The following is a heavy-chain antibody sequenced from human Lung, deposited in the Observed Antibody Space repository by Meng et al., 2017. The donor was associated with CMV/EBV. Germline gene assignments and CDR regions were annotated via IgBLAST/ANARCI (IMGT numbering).Heavy chain of an antibody. CDR1: GYTFIDYH. J-gene: IGHJ4*02. CDR3: ARAIVKNGKRQFDY. V-gene: IGHV1-2*04. Sequence: QVQLAQSGAEVKEPGASVKLSCKTSGYTFIDYHIHWVRQAPGQGLEWMGWISPYNGDTIYARDFQVWVTVTRDTSNRTLYMEVSRLRFDDTAVYYCARAIVKNGKRQFDYWGQGTLVTVSS. CDR2: ISPYNGDT. D-gene: IGHD1-1*01.